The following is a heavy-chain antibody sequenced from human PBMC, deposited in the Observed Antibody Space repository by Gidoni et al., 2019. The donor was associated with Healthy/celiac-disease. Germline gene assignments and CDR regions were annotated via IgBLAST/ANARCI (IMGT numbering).Heavy chain of an antibody. V-gene: IGHV3-23*01. CDR1: GFTFSSDA. CDR2: ISGSGGST. CDR3: AKVQQLVRVVDWFDP. Sequence: AASGFTFSSDAMSWVRQAPGKGLEWVPAISGSGGSTYYADSVKGRFTISRDNSKSTLYLQMNSLRAEDTAVYYCAKVQQLVRVVDWFDPWGQGTLVTVSS. J-gene: IGHJ5*02. D-gene: IGHD6-13*01.